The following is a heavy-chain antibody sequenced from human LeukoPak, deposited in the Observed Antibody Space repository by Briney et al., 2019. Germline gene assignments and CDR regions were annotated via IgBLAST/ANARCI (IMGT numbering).Heavy chain of an antibody. CDR1: GGSISTYY. D-gene: IGHD3-3*01. V-gene: IGHV4-4*07. CDR2: IYNSGST. J-gene: IGHJ3*01. Sequence: SETLSLTCTVSGGSISTYYWSWIRQPAGKGLEWIGRIYNSGSTNYNPSLKSRVTMSVDTSKNQFSLKVSSVTAADTAVYYCARVGYDFWTGAHTFDVWGQGTMVTVSS. CDR3: ARVGYDFWTGAHTFDV.